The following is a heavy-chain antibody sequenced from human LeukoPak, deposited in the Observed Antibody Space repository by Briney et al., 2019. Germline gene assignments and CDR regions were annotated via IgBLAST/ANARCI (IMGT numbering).Heavy chain of an antibody. V-gene: IGHV3-30*04. Sequence: GGSLRLSCAASGFTFNSYAMKWVRQAPGKGLEWLAVVLSDGSDQYYGDSVQGRFTVSRDNSKNTLYLQMDNLRFEDTTVYYCARVSKPGWFDYYYMDVWGKGTTVIVSS. J-gene: IGHJ6*03. D-gene: IGHD3-10*01. CDR2: VLSDGSDQ. CDR1: GFTFNSYA. CDR3: ARVSKPGWFDYYYMDV.